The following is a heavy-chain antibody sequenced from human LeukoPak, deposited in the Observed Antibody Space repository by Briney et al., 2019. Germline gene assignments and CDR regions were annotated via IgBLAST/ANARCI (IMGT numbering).Heavy chain of an antibody. D-gene: IGHD1-26*01. V-gene: IGHV1-24*01. Sequence: GASVKVSCKVSGYTLTELSMHWVRQAPGKGLEWMGGFDPEDGETIYAQKFQGRVTMTEDTSTDTAYMELSSLRSEDTAVYYCATLQSSYYIHYYYYYMDVWGKGTTVTVSS. J-gene: IGHJ6*03. CDR3: ATLQSSYYIHYYYYYMDV. CDR2: FDPEDGET. CDR1: GYTLTELS.